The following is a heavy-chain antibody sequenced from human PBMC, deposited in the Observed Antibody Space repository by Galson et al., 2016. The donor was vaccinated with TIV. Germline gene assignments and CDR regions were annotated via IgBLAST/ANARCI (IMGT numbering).Heavy chain of an antibody. CDR2: ISFDGKRK. D-gene: IGHD5-24*01. CDR3: ARERDGQSLNA. V-gene: IGHV3-30*04. Sequence: SLILSCAASGFTFSSYALHWVRQAPGKGLEWLMSISFDGKRKNYDDSVKGRFTITRDDSKRTLYLHMKGLAGGDTAVYYCARERDGQSLNAWGQGTLVTVSS. CDR1: GFTFSSYA. J-gene: IGHJ5*02.